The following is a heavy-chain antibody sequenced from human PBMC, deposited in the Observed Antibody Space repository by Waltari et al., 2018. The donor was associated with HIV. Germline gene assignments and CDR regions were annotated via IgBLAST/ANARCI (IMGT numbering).Heavy chain of an antibody. D-gene: IGHD3-22*01. CDR1: GYTFTSYG. Sequence: QVQLVQSGAEVKKPGASVKVSCKASGYTFTSYGISWVRQAPGQGLEWMGWNSAYNGNTNKAQKLQGRGTMTTDTSTSTAYMELRSLRSDDTAVYYCARDGDSSGDPNWFDPWGQGTLVTVSS. V-gene: IGHV1-18*01. CDR2: NSAYNGNT. J-gene: IGHJ5*02. CDR3: ARDGDSSGDPNWFDP.